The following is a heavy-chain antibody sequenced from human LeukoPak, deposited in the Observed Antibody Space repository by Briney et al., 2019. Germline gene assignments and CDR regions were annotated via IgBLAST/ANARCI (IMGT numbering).Heavy chain of an antibody. CDR2: ISAYNGNT. CDR1: GYTFTSYG. D-gene: IGHD1-1*01. V-gene: IGHV1-18*01. J-gene: IGHJ6*03. Sequence: GASVKVSCKASGYTFTSYGISWVRQAPGQGREWMGWISAYNGNTNYAQKLQGRVTMTTDTSTSTAYMELRSLRSDDTAVYYCARVPGTTVYYYYYMDVWGKGTTVTVSS. CDR3: ARVPGTTVYYYYYMDV.